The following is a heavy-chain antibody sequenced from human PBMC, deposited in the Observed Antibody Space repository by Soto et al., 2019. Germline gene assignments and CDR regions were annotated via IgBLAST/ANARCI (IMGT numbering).Heavy chain of an antibody. J-gene: IGHJ5*02. D-gene: IGHD3-3*01. CDR2: INHSGST. CDR1: VGSFSGYY. V-gene: IGHV4-34*01. Sequence: ETLYLTCAVYVGSFSGYYWSWIRQPPGKGLEWIGEINHSGSTNYNPSLKSRVTISVDTSKNQFSLKLSSVTAADTAVYYCARGLGITIFGVVIIPGPSRWFYPWGQGTLVTVS. CDR3: ARGLGITIFGVVIIPGPSRWFYP.